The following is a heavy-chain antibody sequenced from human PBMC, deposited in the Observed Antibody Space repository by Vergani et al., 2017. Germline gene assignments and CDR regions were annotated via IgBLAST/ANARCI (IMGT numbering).Heavy chain of an antibody. D-gene: IGHD3-22*01. J-gene: IGHJ4*02. Sequence: EVQLVQSGAEVKKPGESLKISCQISGYSFTNYWIGGVRQMPGKGREGMGIIHPADCDTRYSPSFQGQVTISVDKSISTAYLQRSSLRASDSAMYYCARLYGRDSSLIKHCDYWLEGTLVAV. V-gene: IGHV5-51*01. CDR3: ARLYGRDSSLIKHCDY. CDR1: GYSFTNYW. CDR2: IHPADCDT.